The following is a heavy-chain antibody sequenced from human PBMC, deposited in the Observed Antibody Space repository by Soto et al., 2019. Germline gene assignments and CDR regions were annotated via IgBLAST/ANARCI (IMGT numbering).Heavy chain of an antibody. CDR3: ARIAASCIGHDFDF. CDR2: ISAHSGNT. V-gene: IGHV1-18*01. CDR1: GYTFTSYA. D-gene: IGHD6-13*01. Sequence: QVQLVQSEGEVKKPGASVKISCRASGYTFTSYAINWVRQAPGQGLEWMGWISAHSGNTNYAQKVEHRVTITTDTSTSTGYMDLTSLRSDDTATYYCARIAASCIGHDFDFWGQGTLVTVSS. J-gene: IGHJ4*02.